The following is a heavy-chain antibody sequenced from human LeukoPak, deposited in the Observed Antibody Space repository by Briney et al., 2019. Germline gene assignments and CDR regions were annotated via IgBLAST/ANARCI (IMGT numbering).Heavy chain of an antibody. Sequence: ASVKVSCKASGYTFTGYYMHWVRQAPGQGLGWMGWTNPNSGGTNYAQKFQGRVTMTRDTSISTAYMELSRLRSDDTAVYYCARDRNVFWPYTGEYNWFDPWGQGTLVTVSS. CDR1: GYTFTGYY. CDR2: TNPNSGGT. V-gene: IGHV1-2*02. D-gene: IGHD3-16*01. J-gene: IGHJ5*02. CDR3: ARDRNVFWPYTGEYNWFDP.